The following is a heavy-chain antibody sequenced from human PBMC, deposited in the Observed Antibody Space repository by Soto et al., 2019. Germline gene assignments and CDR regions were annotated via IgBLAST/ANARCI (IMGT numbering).Heavy chain of an antibody. CDR2: ISYDGSNE. CDR3: VKASEDYFDY. J-gene: IGHJ4*02. CDR1: GFTFSSYG. Sequence: QVQLVESGGGVVQPGRSLRLSCAASGFTFSSYGMHWVRQAPGKGLEWVALISYDGSNEYCADSVKGRFTISRDNSKNTLELQMNSLRADDTAVYYCVKASEDYFDYWGQGTLVTVSS. V-gene: IGHV3-30*18.